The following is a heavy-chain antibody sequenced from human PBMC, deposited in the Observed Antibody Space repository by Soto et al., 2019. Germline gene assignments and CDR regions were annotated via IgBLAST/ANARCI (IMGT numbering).Heavy chain of an antibody. CDR1: GFKLSNYA. V-gene: IGHV3-23*01. CDR3: AKDRRAGGNSAFYFDF. Sequence: GGSLRLSCAASGFKLSNYAMSWVRQAPGKGLEWVSLISATGGGTYYADSVKGRFTISRDNSHNTLYLQVHSLTAEDTAVYYYAKDRRAGGNSAFYFDFWGQGAQVTVSS. CDR2: ISATGGGT. J-gene: IGHJ4*02. D-gene: IGHD1-7*01.